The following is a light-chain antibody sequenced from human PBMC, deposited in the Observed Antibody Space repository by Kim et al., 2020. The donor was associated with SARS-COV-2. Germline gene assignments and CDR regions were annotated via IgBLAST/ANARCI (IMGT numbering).Light chain of an antibody. V-gene: IGLV3-19*01. J-gene: IGLJ2*01. CDR3: NSRDKSGDHVL. CDR2: GKN. CDR1: SLRTYY. Sequence: ALGQTVTITCQGDSLRTYYASWYQQKPAQAPILVIYGKNNRPSGIPDRFSGSSSGNTASLTVTGAQAVDEADYYCNSRDKSGDHVLFGGGTQLTVL.